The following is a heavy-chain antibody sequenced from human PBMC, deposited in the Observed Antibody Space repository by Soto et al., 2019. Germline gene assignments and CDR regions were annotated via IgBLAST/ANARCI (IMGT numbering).Heavy chain of an antibody. CDR1: GFTFSSYG. CDR2: ISYDGSNK. Sequence: GGSLRLSCAASGFTFSSYGMHWVRQAPGKGLEWVAVISYDGSNKYHADSVKGRFTISRDNSKSTLYLQMNSLRAEDTAVYYCAEEDLEDYYDSSGYYYSGNYWGQGTLVTVSS. V-gene: IGHV3-30*18. J-gene: IGHJ4*02. CDR3: AEEDLEDYYDSSGYYYSGNY. D-gene: IGHD3-22*01.